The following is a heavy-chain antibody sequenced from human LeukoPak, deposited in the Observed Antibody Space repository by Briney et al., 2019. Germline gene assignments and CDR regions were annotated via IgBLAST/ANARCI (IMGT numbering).Heavy chain of an antibody. D-gene: IGHD1-26*01. V-gene: IGHV3-9*01. J-gene: IGHJ3*02. Sequence: GRSLRLSCAASGFTFDDYAMHWVRQAPGKGLECVSGISWNSGSIGYADSVKGRFTISRDNAKNSLYLQMNSLRAEDTALYYCAKDRSGSYRDAFDIWGQGTMVTVSS. CDR1: GFTFDDYA. CDR2: ISWNSGSI. CDR3: AKDRSGSYRDAFDI.